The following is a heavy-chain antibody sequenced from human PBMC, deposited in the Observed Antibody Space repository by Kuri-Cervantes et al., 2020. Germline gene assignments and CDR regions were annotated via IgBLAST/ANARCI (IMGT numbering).Heavy chain of an antibody. D-gene: IGHD6-19*01. CDR1: GYVFFRHW. Sequence: GGSLRLSCRGSGYVFFRHWIAWVRQMPGKGLEWMGIIYPGDSDTRYSPSFQGQVTISVDKSINTAYLQWNSLKASDTAMYYCARSPSSGWYGFNWGQGTLVTVSS. CDR2: IYPGDSDT. CDR3: ARSPSSGWYGFN. J-gene: IGHJ4*02. V-gene: IGHV5-51*01.